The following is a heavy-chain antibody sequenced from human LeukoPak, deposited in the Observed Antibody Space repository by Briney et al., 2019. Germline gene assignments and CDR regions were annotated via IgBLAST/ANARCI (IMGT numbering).Heavy chain of an antibody. J-gene: IGHJ4*02. D-gene: IGHD3-22*01. V-gene: IGHV3-48*02. Sequence: GGSLRLSCAASGFTFSSYSMNWVRQAPGKGLEWVAHSSYDRTTIYYADSVKGRFTISRDNAKNSLYLQMNSLRDEDTAVYYCARDPSYYYDSSGRAHLHYWGQGTLVTVSS. CDR1: GFTFSSYS. CDR2: SSYDRTTI. CDR3: ARDPSYYYDSSGRAHLHY.